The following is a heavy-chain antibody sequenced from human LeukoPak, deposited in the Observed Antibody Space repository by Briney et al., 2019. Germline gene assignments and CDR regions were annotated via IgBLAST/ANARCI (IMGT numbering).Heavy chain of an antibody. V-gene: IGHV3-7*01. CDR3: AREVLIGDFDY. CDR2: IKRDGSET. J-gene: IGHJ4*02. Sequence: PGGSLRLSCAPSGFTFSNHWMSWVRQAPGKGLEWVANIKRDGSETNYVDSVKGRFTTSRDNANNSLYLQMNSLRADDTAVYYCAREVLIGDFDYWGQGTLVTVSS. D-gene: IGHD3-22*01. CDR1: GFTFSNHW.